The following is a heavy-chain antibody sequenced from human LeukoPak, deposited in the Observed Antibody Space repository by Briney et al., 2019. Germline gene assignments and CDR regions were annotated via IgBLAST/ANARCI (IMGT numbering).Heavy chain of an antibody. D-gene: IGHD6-19*01. CDR1: GFTFSSYS. J-gene: IGHJ4*02. Sequence: GGSLRLSCSASGFTFSSYSIDWVRQAPGKGLEWLANIKEDGSIQYYLDSVRGRFTISRDNAKTSVYLQLNSLRADDTAVYYCARDVWTGVAVSDYWGQGTLVTVSS. V-gene: IGHV3-7*01. CDR2: IKEDGSIQ. CDR3: ARDVWTGVAVSDY.